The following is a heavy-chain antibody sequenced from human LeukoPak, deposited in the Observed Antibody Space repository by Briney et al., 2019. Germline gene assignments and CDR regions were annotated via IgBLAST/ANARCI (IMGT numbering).Heavy chain of an antibody. CDR2: IYGDGTT. V-gene: IGHV3-53*01. D-gene: IGHD3-10*01. Sequence: TGVSLRLSCAASRFTVSSNYMSWVRQAPGKGLDWVSIIYGDGTTYHADSVKGRFIISRDNSKNTVYLQMNSLRAEDTAVYYCATTPRGSGNYFDYWGQGTLVTVSS. CDR3: ATTPRGSGNYFDY. J-gene: IGHJ4*02. CDR1: RFTVSSNY.